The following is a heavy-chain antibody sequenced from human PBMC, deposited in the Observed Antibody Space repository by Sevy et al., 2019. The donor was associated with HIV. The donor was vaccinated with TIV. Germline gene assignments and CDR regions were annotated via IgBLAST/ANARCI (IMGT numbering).Heavy chain of an antibody. CDR1: GFTFSSYS. D-gene: IGHD2-15*01. CDR3: ARDRVRACRGSSYNGYFDYGMDV. J-gene: IGHJ6*02. CDR2: ISYDGSNK. Sequence: GGSLRLSCEASGFTFSSYSMHWVRQGPGKGLEWVAVISYDGSNKYYADSVKGRFTISRDNSKNTLFLQMNSLRAEDTAVYYCARDRVRACRGSSYNGYFDYGMDVWGQGTTVTVSS. V-gene: IGHV3-30*04.